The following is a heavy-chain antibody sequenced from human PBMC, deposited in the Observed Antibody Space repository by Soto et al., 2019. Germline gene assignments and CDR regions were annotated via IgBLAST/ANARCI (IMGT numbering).Heavy chain of an antibody. J-gene: IGHJ4*02. CDR3: AKDRQRNPAPLFY. CDR1: GVTFSSYA. CDR2: ISGSGGST. Sequence: GGSLRLSCASSGVTFSSYAMSWVRQAPGKGLEWVSAISGSGGSTYYADSVKGRFSISRDNSKNTLYLQMNSLRAEDTAVYYCAKDRQRNPAPLFYWGQGTLVTVSS. V-gene: IGHV3-23*01. D-gene: IGHD6-25*01.